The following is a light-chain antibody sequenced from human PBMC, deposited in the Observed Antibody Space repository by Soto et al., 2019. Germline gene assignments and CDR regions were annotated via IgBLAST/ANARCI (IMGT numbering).Light chain of an antibody. J-gene: IGKJ5*01. Sequence: EIVLTQSPATLSLSPGERATLSCRASQSVSSYLAWYQQKPGRAPRLLIYDATNRATGIPVRFSGSGSGTDFTLTISSLEPEDSAVYYCQQRSNWPPITFGQGTRLEIK. CDR3: QQRSNWPPIT. CDR1: QSVSSY. V-gene: IGKV3-11*01. CDR2: DAT.